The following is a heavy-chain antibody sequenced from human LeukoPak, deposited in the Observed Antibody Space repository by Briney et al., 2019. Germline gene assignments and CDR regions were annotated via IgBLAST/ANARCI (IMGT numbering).Heavy chain of an antibody. J-gene: IGHJ3*02. CDR3: ARYFYDSSGSSSDAYDI. V-gene: IGHV1-2*02. Sequence: ASVKVSCKTSGYTFTGYYMHWVRQAPGQGLEWMGWINPNSGGTNHAQRFQGRVTMTRDTSISTAYMELSRLGSDDSAVYYCARYFYDSSGSSSDAYDIWGQGTMVTVSS. CDR1: GYTFTGYY. CDR2: INPNSGGT. D-gene: IGHD3-22*01.